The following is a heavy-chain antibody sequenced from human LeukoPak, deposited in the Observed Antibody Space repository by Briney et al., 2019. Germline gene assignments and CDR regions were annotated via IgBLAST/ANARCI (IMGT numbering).Heavy chain of an antibody. CDR2: IYYSGIT. J-gene: IGHJ4*02. CDR3: ARDQYGDYDFDY. D-gene: IGHD4-17*01. V-gene: IGHV4-59*01. Sequence: PSETLSLTCTVSGDSISSYYWSWIRQPPGKGLEWIAYIYYSGITNYNPSLKSRVTISVDTSKNQFSLKLSSVTAADTPVYYCARDQYGDYDFDYWGQGTLVTVSS. CDR1: GDSISSYY.